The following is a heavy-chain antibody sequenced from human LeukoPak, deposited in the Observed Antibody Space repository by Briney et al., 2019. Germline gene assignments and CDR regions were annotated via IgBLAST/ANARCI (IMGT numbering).Heavy chain of an antibody. J-gene: IGHJ6*03. V-gene: IGHV1-2*02. D-gene: IGHD2-2*01. CDR2: INPNSGGT. Sequence: GASVKVSCKASGYTFTGYYMHWVRQAPGQGLEWMGWINPNSGGTNYAQKFQGRVTMTRDTSISTAYMELSRLRSDDTAVYYCATDTPRVVGDMDVWGKGTTVTVSS. CDR3: ATDTPRVVGDMDV. CDR1: GYTFTGYY.